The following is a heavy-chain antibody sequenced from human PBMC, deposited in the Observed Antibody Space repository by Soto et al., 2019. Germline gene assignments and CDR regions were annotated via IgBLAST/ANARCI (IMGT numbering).Heavy chain of an antibody. V-gene: IGHV3-21*01. CDR2: ISSSSSYI. J-gene: IGHJ3*02. Sequence: PGGSLRLSCAASGFTFSSYSMNWVRQAPGKGLEWVSSISSSSSYIYYADSVKGRFTISRDNAKNSLYLQMNSLRAEDTAVYYGARDYSSPIGAFAIWGQRSIVTVSS. CDR3: ARDYSSPIGAFAI. D-gene: IGHD5-18*01. CDR1: GFTFSSYS.